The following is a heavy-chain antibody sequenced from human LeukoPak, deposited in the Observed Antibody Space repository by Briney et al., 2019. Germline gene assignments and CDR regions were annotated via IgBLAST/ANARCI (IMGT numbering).Heavy chain of an antibody. D-gene: IGHD4-11*01. CDR3: ARGGPRRVATVSAWFDP. J-gene: IGHJ5*02. V-gene: IGHV3-21*01. Sequence: GGCLRLSFATSGFTFDSYGMNSVRQAPGKGRELVSSISSSGSYIYYADSVKGRCTISRDNTKNSLYLQMNSRRAEDTAVYYCARGGPRRVATVSAWFDPWGQGTLVTVSS. CDR1: GFTFDSYG. CDR2: ISSSGSYI.